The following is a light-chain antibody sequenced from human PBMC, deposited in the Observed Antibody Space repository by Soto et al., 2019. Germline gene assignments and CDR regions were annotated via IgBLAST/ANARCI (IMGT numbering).Light chain of an antibody. V-gene: IGKV1-12*01. CDR3: QQADSFPRT. CDR1: QGISRW. CDR2: AAS. J-gene: IGKJ1*01. Sequence: DIQMTQSPSSVSASVGDRVTITCRASQGISRWLAWYQQKPGKAPKLLIYAASSLQSGVPSRFSGSGYGTDLTLTISSLQPEDFATYYCQQADSFPRTFGQGTKVEIK.